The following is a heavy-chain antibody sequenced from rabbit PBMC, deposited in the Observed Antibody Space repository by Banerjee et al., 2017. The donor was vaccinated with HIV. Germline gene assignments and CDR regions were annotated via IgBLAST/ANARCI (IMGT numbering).Heavy chain of an antibody. Sequence: QEQLEESGGGLVKPEGSLTLTCKASGFDLNSYYYMCWVRQAPGKGLEWIGIIYTGKGSTDYASWVNGRFTISSDNAQNTVDLQMNSLTAADTATYFCARAGYDDYGDYHNVWGPGTLVTVS. J-gene: IGHJ4*01. CDR2: IYTGKGST. D-gene: IGHD2-1*01. CDR3: ARAGYDDYGDYHNV. CDR1: GFDLNSYYY. V-gene: IGHV1S43*01.